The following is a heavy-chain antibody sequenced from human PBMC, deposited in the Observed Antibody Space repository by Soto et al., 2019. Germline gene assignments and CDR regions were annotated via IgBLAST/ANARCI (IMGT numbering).Heavy chain of an antibody. CDR3: ARAISDFWSGYNYYYYMDV. D-gene: IGHD3-3*01. Sequence: ASVKVSCKASGYTFTSYGISWVRQAPGQGLEWMGWISAYNGNTNYAQKLQGRVTMTTDTSTSTAYMELRSLSSDDTAVYYCARAISDFWSGYNYYYYMDVWGKGTTVTV. CDR1: GYTFTSYG. CDR2: ISAYNGNT. J-gene: IGHJ6*03. V-gene: IGHV1-18*01.